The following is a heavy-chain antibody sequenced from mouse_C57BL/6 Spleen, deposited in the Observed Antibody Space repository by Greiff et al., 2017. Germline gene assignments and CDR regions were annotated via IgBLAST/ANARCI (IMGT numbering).Heavy chain of an antibody. CDR2: INPNNGGT. CDR3: ARDYSNSMDY. J-gene: IGHJ4*01. CDR1: GYTFTDYY. D-gene: IGHD2-5*01. V-gene: IGHV1-26*01. Sequence: EVQLQQSGPELVKPGASVKISCKASGYTFTDYYMNWVKQSHGKSLEWIGDINPNNGGTSYNQKFKGKATLTVDKSSSTAYMELRSLTSEDSAVYYCARDYSNSMDYWGQGTSVTVSS.